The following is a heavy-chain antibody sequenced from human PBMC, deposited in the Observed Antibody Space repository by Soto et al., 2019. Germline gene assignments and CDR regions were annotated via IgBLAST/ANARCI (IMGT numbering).Heavy chain of an antibody. V-gene: IGHV3-7*01. CDR1: GFTLSNNW. CDR2: INRAASEK. CDR3: AKGGSGSSWYWRD. Sequence: GGSLRLSCVASGFTLSNNWMTWVRQAPGKGLEWVANINRAASEKYYVDSVKGRFSISRDNAKNSLYLQMDSLKVDDTAVYYCAKGGSGSSWYWRDWGQGTLVTVSS. D-gene: IGHD6-13*01. J-gene: IGHJ4*02.